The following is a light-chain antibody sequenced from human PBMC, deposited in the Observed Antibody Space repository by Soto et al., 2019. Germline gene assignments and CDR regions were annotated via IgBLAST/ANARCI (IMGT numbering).Light chain of an antibody. Sequence: QSVLTQPASVSGSPGQSITISCTGTSSDVGGYNYVSWYQQHPGKAPKLMIYDVSNRPSGVSNRFSGSKSVNTASLTSSGLQAEDEADYYCSSYTSSSTLLYVFGTGTKLTVL. CDR1: SSDVGGYNY. CDR2: DVS. V-gene: IGLV2-14*01. CDR3: SSYTSSSTLLYV. J-gene: IGLJ1*01.